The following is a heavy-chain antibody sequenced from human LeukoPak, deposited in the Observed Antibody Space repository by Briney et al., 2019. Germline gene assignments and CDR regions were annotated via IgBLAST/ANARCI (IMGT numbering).Heavy chain of an antibody. CDR1: VGSLSGYY. V-gene: IGHV4-34*01. D-gene: IGHD4-11*01. CDR2: INHSGST. CDR3: ARMFTVTTHDAFDI. J-gene: IGHJ3*02. Sequence: PSETLSLTCAVYVGSLSGYYWSWVRQPPGKGLEWIGEINHSGSTKYNPSLKSRITISVDTSKNQFSLQLSSMTAADTAVYYCARMFTVTTHDAFDIWGQGTMVTVSS.